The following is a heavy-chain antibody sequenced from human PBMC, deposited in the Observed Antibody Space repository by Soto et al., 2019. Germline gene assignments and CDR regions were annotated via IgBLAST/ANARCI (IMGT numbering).Heavy chain of an antibody. V-gene: IGHV4-39*01. Sequence: QLQLQESGPGLVKPSETLSLTCTVSGGSISSSSYYWGWIRQPPGKGLEWIGSIYYSGSTYYNPSLKSRVTISVDTSKNQLSLKQSSVTAADTAVYDCARLLAIWAAYDYWGQGTLVTVSS. CDR3: ARLLAIWAAYDY. J-gene: IGHJ4*02. CDR1: GGSISSSSYY. D-gene: IGHD2-21*01. CDR2: IYYSGST.